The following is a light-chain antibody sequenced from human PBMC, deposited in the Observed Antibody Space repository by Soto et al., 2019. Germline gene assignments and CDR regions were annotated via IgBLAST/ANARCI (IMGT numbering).Light chain of an antibody. CDR2: GVN. CDR1: SSDVGAYDY. J-gene: IGLJ1*01. CDR3: SSYTTTSYPV. V-gene: IGLV2-14*01. Sequence: QPVLTQPASLSGSPGQSITISCTGTSSDVGAYDYVSWFQQHPGKAPKLMISGVNNRPSGVSNRFSGSKSGNTAYLTISGLQVEDEAEYYCSSYTTTSYPVLGHGTKVTVL.